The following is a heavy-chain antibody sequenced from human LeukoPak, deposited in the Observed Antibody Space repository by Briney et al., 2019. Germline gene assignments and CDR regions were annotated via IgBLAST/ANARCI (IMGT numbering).Heavy chain of an antibody. J-gene: IGHJ6*03. CDR3: ARHAETAIVTDYYYYMDV. V-gene: IGHV4-4*09. CDR1: GGSISSYY. D-gene: IGHD5-18*01. Sequence: SETLSLTCTVSGGSISSYYWSWLRQPPGKGLEWIGYIYTSGSTNYNPSLKSRVTISVDTSKNQFSLKLSSVTAADTAVYYCARHAETAIVTDYYYYMDVWGKGTPVTVSS. CDR2: IYTSGST.